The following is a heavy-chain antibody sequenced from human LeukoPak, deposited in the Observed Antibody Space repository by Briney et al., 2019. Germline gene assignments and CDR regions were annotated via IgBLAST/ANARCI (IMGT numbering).Heavy chain of an antibody. CDR1: GFTFSNYW. V-gene: IGHV3-7*01. Sequence: GGSLRLSCAASGFTFSNYWMTWVRQAPGKGLEWVADIKQDGSEKLYVNSVRGRFTISRDNAKMSLFLQMNSLRSEDTAVYYCARDNGVVHGVYYMDVWGKGTTVTVS. D-gene: IGHD3-3*01. J-gene: IGHJ6*03. CDR3: ARDNGVVHGVYYMDV. CDR2: IKQDGSEK.